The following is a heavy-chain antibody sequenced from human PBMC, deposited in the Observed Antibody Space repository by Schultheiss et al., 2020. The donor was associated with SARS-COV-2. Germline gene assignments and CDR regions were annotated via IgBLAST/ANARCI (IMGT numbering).Heavy chain of an antibody. CDR1: GYTFTSYY. Sequence: ASVKVSCKASGYTFTSYYMHWVRQAPGQGLEWMGWMNPNSGNTGYAQKFQGRVTITADESTSTAYMELSSLRSEDTAVYYCARDTTTMIVVVSGGYYYGMDVWGQGTTVTVSS. J-gene: IGHJ6*02. CDR2: MNPNSGNT. CDR3: ARDTTTMIVVVSGGYYYGMDV. D-gene: IGHD3-22*01. V-gene: IGHV1-8*03.